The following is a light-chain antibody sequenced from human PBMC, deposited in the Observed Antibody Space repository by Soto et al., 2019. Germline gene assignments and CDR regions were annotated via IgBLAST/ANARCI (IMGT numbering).Light chain of an antibody. V-gene: IGKV3-15*01. CDR2: GAS. CDR1: QSVSSD. CDR3: QQYNNWPLT. Sequence: EIVMTQSPATLSLSPGEIATLSCSASQSVSSDLAWYEQKPGQAPRLLIYGASTRATGIPARFSGSGSWTEFNLPISSLQSEDFAVYYCQQYNNWPLTFGGGTKVEIK. J-gene: IGKJ4*01.